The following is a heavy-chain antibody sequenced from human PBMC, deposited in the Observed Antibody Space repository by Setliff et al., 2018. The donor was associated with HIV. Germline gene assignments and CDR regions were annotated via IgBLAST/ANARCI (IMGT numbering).Heavy chain of an antibody. CDR2: INHSGTT. D-gene: IGHD6-13*01. Sequence: PSETLSLTCTVSGGPLSGYFWTWIRQTPDKGLEWIGDINHSGTTNYNLSLKSRTTLSLDTSKNQLSLKLTSVVAADTGLYFCARGRDASTWYLSHFYSFYYVDGWGNGTTVTVSS. CDR1: GGPLSGYF. CDR3: ARGRDASTWYLSHFYSFYYVDG. V-gene: IGHV4-34*01. J-gene: IGHJ6*03.